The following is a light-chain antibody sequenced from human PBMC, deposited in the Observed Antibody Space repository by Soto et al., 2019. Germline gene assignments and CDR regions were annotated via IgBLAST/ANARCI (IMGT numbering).Light chain of an antibody. V-gene: IGKV3-11*01. CDR3: QQRSNWPPA. CDR1: QSVSSY. Sequence: EIVLTHSPATLSLSPCERATLSFSASQSVSSYLAWYQQKPGQAPRLLIYDASNGATGIPARFSGSGSGTDFTLTISSLEPEDFAVYYCQQRSNWPPAFGGGTKV. CDR2: DAS. J-gene: IGKJ4*01.